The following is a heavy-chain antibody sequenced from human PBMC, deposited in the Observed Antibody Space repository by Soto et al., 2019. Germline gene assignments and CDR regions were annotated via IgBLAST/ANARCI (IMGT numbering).Heavy chain of an antibody. J-gene: IGHJ6*02. CDR3: ARPGYSSGWSSRDYYYGMDV. CDR1: GYSFTSYW. CDR2: IYPGDSDT. D-gene: IGHD6-19*01. V-gene: IGHV5-51*01. Sequence: GESLKISCKGSGYSFTSYWIGWVRQMPGKGLEWMGIIYPGDSDTRYSPSFQGQVTISADKSISTAYLQWSSLKASDTAMYYCARPGYSSGWSSRDYYYGMDVWGQGTTVTVSS.